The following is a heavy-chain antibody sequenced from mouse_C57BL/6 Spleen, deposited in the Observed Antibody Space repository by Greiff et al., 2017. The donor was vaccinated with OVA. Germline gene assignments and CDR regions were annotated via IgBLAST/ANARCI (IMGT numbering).Heavy chain of an antibody. V-gene: IGHV5-4*01. D-gene: IGHD2-4*01. J-gene: IGHJ4*01. Sequence: DVKLVESGGGLVKPGGSLKLSCAASGFTFSSYAMSWVRQTPEKRLEWVATISDGGSYTYYPDNVKGRFTISRDNAKNNLYLQMSHLKSEDTAMYYCARDFYYDYDGAMDYWGQGTSVTVSS. CDR2: ISDGGSYT. CDR1: GFTFSSYA. CDR3: ARDFYYDYDGAMDY.